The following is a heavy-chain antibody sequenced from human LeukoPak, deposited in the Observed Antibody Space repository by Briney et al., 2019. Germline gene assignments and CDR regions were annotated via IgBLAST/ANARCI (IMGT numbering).Heavy chain of an antibody. CDR3: ARIFSTSGYYSFDY. Sequence: PGGSLRLSCAASGFTFSSYSMNWIRQAPEKGLEWVSYIRSSGDTLYYADSVKGRFSISRDNAKNSLYLQMNSLRDEDTALYYCARIFSTSGYYSFDYWGQGTLVTVSS. V-gene: IGHV3-48*02. CDR2: IRSSGDTL. CDR1: GFTFSSYS. J-gene: IGHJ4*02. D-gene: IGHD3-22*01.